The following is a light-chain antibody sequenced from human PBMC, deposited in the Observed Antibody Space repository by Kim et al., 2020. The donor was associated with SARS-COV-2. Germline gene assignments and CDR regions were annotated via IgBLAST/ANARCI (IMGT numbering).Light chain of an antibody. Sequence: EIVMTQSPATLSVSPGERATLSCRASQSVGSSLAWYQQKPGQAPRLLIYRASTRATGIPARFSGSASGTEFTLTISSLQSEDFAVYYCHQYSLWNTFGQGTKLEI. CDR3: HQYSLWNT. CDR1: QSVGSS. CDR2: RAS. J-gene: IGKJ2*01. V-gene: IGKV3-15*01.